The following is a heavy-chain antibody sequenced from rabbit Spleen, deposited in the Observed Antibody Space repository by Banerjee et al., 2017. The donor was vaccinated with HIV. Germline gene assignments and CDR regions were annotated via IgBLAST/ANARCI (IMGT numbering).Heavy chain of an antibody. V-gene: IGHV1S45*01. CDR2: IDPIFGSA. Sequence: QEQLVESGGGLVTPGGSLTLTCKASGFDFSSYGVSWVRQAPGKGLEWIGYIDPIFGSAYYASWAKGRFIMSRTSSTKVTLQMTSLTAADTATYFCARDLVAVIGWNFSLWGPGTLVTVS. D-gene: IGHD1-1*01. J-gene: IGHJ6*01. CDR3: ARDLVAVIGWNFSL. CDR1: GFDFSSYG.